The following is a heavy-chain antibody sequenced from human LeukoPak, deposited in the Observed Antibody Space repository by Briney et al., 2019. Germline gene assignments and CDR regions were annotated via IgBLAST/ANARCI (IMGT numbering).Heavy chain of an antibody. CDR3: ARADRVSSGWWLPG. V-gene: IGHV3-30*03. J-gene: IGHJ4*02. CDR1: GFTFSTYG. D-gene: IGHD6-19*01. CDR2: ISYDGSKK. Sequence: GGSLRLSCAASGFTFSTYGMHWVRQAPGKGLEWVAVISYDGSKKYYADSVKGRFTISRDNSKNTLFLQMNSLRAEDTAVYYCARADRVSSGWWLPGWGQGTLVTVSS.